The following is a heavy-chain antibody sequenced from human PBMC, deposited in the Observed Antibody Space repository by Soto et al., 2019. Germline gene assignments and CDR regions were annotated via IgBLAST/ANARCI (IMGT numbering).Heavy chain of an antibody. V-gene: IGHV4-38-2*01. J-gene: IGHJ4*02. CDR1: GYSISSGYY. CDR2: IYHSGST. Sequence: SETLSLTCAVSGYSISSGYYWGWIRQPPGKVLEWIGSIYHSGSTYYNPSLKSRVTISVGTSKNQFSLKLSSVSAADTAVYYCARVGYGAVAGPLHYWGQGTLVTVSS. CDR3: ARVGYGAVAGPLHY. D-gene: IGHD6-19*01.